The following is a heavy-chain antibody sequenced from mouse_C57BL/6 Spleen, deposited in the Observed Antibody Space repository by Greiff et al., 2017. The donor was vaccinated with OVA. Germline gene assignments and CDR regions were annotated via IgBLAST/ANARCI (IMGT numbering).Heavy chain of an antibody. D-gene: IGHD3-2*02. CDR2: IYPSDSYT. V-gene: IGHV1-69*01. J-gene: IGHJ2*01. CDR3: ARSCYSSFDY. Sequence: QVQLQQPGAELVMPGASVKLSCKASGYTFTSYWMHWVKQRPGQGLEWIGEIYPSDSYTNYNQKFKGKSPLTVDKSSSTAYMHLSSLTSEDSAVYYCARSCYSSFDYWGQGTTLTVSS. CDR1: GYTFTSYW.